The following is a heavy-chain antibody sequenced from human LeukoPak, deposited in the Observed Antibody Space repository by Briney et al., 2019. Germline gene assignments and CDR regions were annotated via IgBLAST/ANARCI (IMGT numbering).Heavy chain of an antibody. CDR3: ARCDYDILTGYYYYYMDV. D-gene: IGHD3-9*01. J-gene: IGHJ6*03. V-gene: IGHV3-53*01. Sequence: QPGGTLRLSCAASGFTFSSYGMSWVRQAPGKGLEWVSVIYSGGSTYYADSVKGRFTISRDNSMNTLYLQMNSLRAEDTAVYYCARCDYDILTGYYYYYMDVWGKGTTVTISS. CDR1: GFTFSSYG. CDR2: IYSGGST.